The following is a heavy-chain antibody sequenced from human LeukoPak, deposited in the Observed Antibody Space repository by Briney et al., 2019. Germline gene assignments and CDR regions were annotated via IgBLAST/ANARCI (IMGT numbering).Heavy chain of an antibody. V-gene: IGHV4-59*01. CDR2: IYYSGST. CDR1: GGSISSYY. J-gene: IGHJ6*03. CDR3: ARVTPLYYYYMDV. Sequence: SETLSLTCTVSGGSISSYYWSWIRQPPGKGLEWIGYIYYSGSTNYNPSLKSRVTISVDTSKNQFSLKLSSVTAADTAVYYCARVTPLYYYYMDVWGKGTTVTVSS.